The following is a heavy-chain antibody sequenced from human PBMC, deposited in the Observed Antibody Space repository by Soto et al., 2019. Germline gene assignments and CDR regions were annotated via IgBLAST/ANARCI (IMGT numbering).Heavy chain of an antibody. CDR1: GGTFSSYA. CDR3: ARDLNYYGSGSYPNWFDP. D-gene: IGHD3-10*01. J-gene: IGHJ5*02. Sequence: ASVKVSCKASGGTFSSYAISWVRQAPGQGLEWMGGIIPIFGTANYAQKFQGRVTITADKSTSTAYMELSSLRSEDTAVYYCARDLNYYGSGSYPNWFDPWGQGTLVTVYS. CDR2: IIPIFGTA. V-gene: IGHV1-69*06.